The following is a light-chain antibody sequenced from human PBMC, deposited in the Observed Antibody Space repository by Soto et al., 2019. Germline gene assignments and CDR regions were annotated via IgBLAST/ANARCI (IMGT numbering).Light chain of an antibody. CDR2: AAS. CDR1: QSVSSSY. J-gene: IGKJ3*01. CDR3: QQYGSSPFT. Sequence: EIVLTQSSGTLSLSPGERATLSCRASQSVSSSYLAWYQQKPGQAPRLLIYAASSRATAIPDRFSGSGSGTDFTLTISRLEPEDFAVYYCQQYGSSPFTFGPGTKVDIK. V-gene: IGKV3-20*01.